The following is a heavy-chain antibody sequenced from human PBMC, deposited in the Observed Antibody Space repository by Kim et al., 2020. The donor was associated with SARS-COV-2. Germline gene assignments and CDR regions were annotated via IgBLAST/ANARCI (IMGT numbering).Heavy chain of an antibody. CDR3: MKGGWGRIWDH. D-gene: IGHD2-15*01. V-gene: IGHV3-23*01. J-gene: IGHJ4*02. CDR1: GFTFTGYA. Sequence: GGSLRLSCTTSGFTFTGYAMSWVRQAPGKGLEWVSTIDGSDGTTYYVDSVKGRFTISRDNSKNTLYLRMSALRADDTAVYYCMKGGWGRIWDHWGQGTLVTVSS. CDR2: IDGSDGTT.